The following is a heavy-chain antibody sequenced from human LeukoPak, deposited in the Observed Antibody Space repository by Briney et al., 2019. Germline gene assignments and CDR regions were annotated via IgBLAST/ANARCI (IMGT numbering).Heavy chain of an antibody. CDR3: AKGLYFGSGRYYFDS. V-gene: IGHV3-23*01. CDR1: GFTFSSYA. J-gene: IGHJ4*02. Sequence: GGSLRPSCAASGFTFSSYAMSWVRQSPGTGLGWVSVVSGGGTSTNYGASVKGRFTTSRDNSKNTLYLQMDSLRVEDTAVYFCAKGLYFGSGRYYFDSWGQGTLVTVSS. D-gene: IGHD3-10*01. CDR2: VSGGGTST.